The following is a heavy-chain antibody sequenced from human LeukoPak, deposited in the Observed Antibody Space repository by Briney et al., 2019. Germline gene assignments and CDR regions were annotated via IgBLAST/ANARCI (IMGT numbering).Heavy chain of an antibody. Sequence: SETLSLTCSVSSXSISGSYYYCAWVRQPPGRGLEWIGSILHTGSAFYNPSLKSRVTMSVDTPKNQFSLRLSSVTAADTAVYFCARHGQGLRYFDWLSFDSWGQGTLVTVSS. J-gene: IGHJ4*01. CDR1: SXSISGSYYY. CDR3: ARHGQGLRYFDWLSFDS. D-gene: IGHD3-9*01. CDR2: ILHTGSA. V-gene: IGHV4-39*01.